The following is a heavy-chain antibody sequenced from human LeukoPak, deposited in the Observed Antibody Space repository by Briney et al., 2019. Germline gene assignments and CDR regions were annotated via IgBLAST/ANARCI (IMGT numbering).Heavy chain of an antibody. CDR3: ARGDNWFDP. CDR1: GGSITNYY. V-gene: IGHV4-59*01. CDR2: IHYSGST. J-gene: IGHJ5*02. Sequence: PSETLSLTCTVSGGSITNYYWTWIRQPPGKGLEWIGYIHYSGSTNYNPSLKSRVTISIDTSKAQFSLKLSSVTAADTAVYYCARGDNWFDPWGQGTLVTVSS.